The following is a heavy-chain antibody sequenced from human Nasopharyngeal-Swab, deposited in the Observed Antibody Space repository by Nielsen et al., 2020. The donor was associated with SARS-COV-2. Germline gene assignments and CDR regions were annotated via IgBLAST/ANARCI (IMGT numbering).Heavy chain of an antibody. V-gene: IGHV3-9*01. Sequence: YCEASGFTFHDHAMHWVRQAPGKGLEWVSGISWNSGSIGYADSVKGRFTISRDNAKNSLYLQMNSLRAEDTALYYCATAGYSSGWYKYWGQGTLVTVSS. CDR1: GFTFHDHA. J-gene: IGHJ4*02. CDR3: ATAGYSSGWYKY. D-gene: IGHD6-19*01. CDR2: ISWNSGSI.